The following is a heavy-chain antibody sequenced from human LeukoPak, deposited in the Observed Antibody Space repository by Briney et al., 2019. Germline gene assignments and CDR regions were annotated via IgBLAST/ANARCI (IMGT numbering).Heavy chain of an antibody. D-gene: IGHD2-2*02. Sequence: EGSLRLSCAASGFTFSSYSMNWVRQAPGKGLEWVSSISSSSSYIYYADSVKGRFTISRDNAKNSLYLQMNSLRAEDTAVYYCARDFDIVVVPAAIGLAYYYGMDVWGQGTTVTVSS. V-gene: IGHV3-21*01. CDR1: GFTFSSYS. J-gene: IGHJ6*02. CDR2: ISSSSSYI. CDR3: ARDFDIVVVPAAIGLAYYYGMDV.